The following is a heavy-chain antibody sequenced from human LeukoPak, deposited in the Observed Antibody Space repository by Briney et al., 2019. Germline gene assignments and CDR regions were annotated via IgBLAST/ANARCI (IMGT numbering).Heavy chain of an antibody. CDR3: ARLSANSSAYFFDY. V-gene: IGHV3-66*04. Sequence: PSETLSLTCTVSGGSISSYYWSWIRQPPGKGLEWVSIIYRGGSTNYADSVKGRFTISRDTSKNTLYLQMNSLRAEDTAVYYCARLSANSSAYFFDYWGQGTLVTVSS. J-gene: IGHJ4*02. CDR1: GGSISSYY. D-gene: IGHD3-22*01. CDR2: IYRGGST.